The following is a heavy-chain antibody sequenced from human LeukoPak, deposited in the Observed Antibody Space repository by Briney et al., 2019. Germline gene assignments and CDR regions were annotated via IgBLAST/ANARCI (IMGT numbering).Heavy chain of an antibody. Sequence: GGSLRLSXEASGFTFNSYSMNWLRQAPGKGLKWVSYISSSSSTIYYADSVKGRFTISRDNAKNSLNLQMNSLRAEDTAVYYCARGSSEVRGNPYHYMDVWGKGTTVTVSS. D-gene: IGHD4/OR15-4a*01. CDR2: ISSSSSTI. J-gene: IGHJ6*03. V-gene: IGHV3-48*01. CDR1: GFTFNSYS. CDR3: ARGSSEVRGNPYHYMDV.